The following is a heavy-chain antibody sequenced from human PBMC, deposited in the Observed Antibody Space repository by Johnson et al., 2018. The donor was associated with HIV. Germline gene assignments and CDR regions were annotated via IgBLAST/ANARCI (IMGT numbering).Heavy chain of an antibody. D-gene: IGHD3-16*02. CDR2: IWPDGSNR. CDR3: ARAGHYDYVWGSYRHDAFDI. Sequence: QVQLVESGGGVVQPGRSLRLSCAASGFSLSAYGLHWVRQAPGKGLEWVAVIWPDGSNRYYSDSVKGRFTISRDNAKNSLYLQMNSLRAEDTAVYYCARAGHYDYVWGSYRHDAFDIWGQGTMVTVSS. J-gene: IGHJ3*02. CDR1: GFSLSAYG. V-gene: IGHV3-33*08.